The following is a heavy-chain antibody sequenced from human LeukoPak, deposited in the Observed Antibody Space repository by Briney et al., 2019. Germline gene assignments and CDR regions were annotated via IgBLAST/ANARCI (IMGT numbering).Heavy chain of an antibody. CDR3: ATLLGDKTIFDY. CDR2: IKRDGSEE. D-gene: IGHD1-26*01. V-gene: IGHV3-7*01. CDR1: GFIFGSRW. Sequence: GGSLRLSCAASGFIFGSRWMSWVRQAPGKGLEWVANIKRDGSEEYYLDSVKGRFTISRDNAKNSLYLQMNSLRAKDTAVYYCATLLGDKTIFDYWGQGTLVTVSS. J-gene: IGHJ4*02.